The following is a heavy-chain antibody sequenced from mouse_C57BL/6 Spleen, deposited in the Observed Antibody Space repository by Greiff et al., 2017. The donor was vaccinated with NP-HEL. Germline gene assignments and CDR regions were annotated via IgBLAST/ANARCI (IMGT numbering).Heavy chain of an antibody. CDR3: ARWDGNYEGSDMDY. D-gene: IGHD2-1*01. CDR2: IYPGDGDT. Sequence: QVQLQQSGPELVKPGASVKISCKASGYAFSSSWMNWVKQRPGKGLEWIGRIYPGDGDTNYNGKFKGKATLTADKSSSTAYMQLSSLTSEDSAVSFCARWDGNYEGSDMDYWGQGTSVTVSS. J-gene: IGHJ4*01. CDR1: GYAFSSSW. V-gene: IGHV1-82*01.